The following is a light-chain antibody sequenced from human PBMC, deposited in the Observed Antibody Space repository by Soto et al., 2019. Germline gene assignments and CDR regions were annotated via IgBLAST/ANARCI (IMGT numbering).Light chain of an antibody. J-gene: IGKJ2*02. CDR1: QSISSY. CDR2: AAS. V-gene: IGKV1-39*01. Sequence: DIQMTQSPSSLSASVGDRVTITCRASQSISSYLNWYQQKPGKAPKLLIYAASSLQSGVPSRLSGSGSGTDFTLTISSLQPEDFASYYCQQSYSTLPCAFGEGTKLEIK. CDR3: QQSYSTLPCA.